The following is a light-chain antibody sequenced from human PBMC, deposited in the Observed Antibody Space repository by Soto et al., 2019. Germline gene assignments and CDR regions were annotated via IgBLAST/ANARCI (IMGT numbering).Light chain of an antibody. CDR1: QSVSSN. J-gene: IGKJ4*01. Sequence: IVLTSSPSALSASPGRRTSLSFRASQSVSSNLAWYQQKPGQAPRLLIYGASTRATGIPARCSGSGSGTEFTLTISSLQSEDFAVYDCQQYNNWLRTFGGGDQGGY. CDR3: QQYNNWLRT. V-gene: IGKV3-15*01. CDR2: GAS.